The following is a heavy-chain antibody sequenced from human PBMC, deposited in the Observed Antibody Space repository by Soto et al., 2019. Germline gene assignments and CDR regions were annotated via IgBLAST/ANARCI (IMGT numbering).Heavy chain of an antibody. D-gene: IGHD3-10*01. J-gene: IGHJ4*02. CDR2: IKFDGTNI. CDR3: ARDSGSGSASSVNHYFDY. Sequence: EVQLVESGGDLVQPGGSLRLSCVASGFTYSYYWMSWVRQAPGKGLEWVARIKFDGTNIHYADSAKGRFTISRDNAENDMYLQMRSLREGDTAVYYCARDSGSGSASSVNHYFDYWGQGSLVTVSS. CDR1: GFTYSYYW. V-gene: IGHV3-7*01.